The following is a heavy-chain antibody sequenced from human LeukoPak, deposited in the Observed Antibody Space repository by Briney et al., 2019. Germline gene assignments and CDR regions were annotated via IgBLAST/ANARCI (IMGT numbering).Heavy chain of an antibody. CDR1: RYTFTSYD. CDR2: MNPNSGNT. V-gene: IGHV1-8*01. D-gene: IGHD3-10*01. Sequence: ASVKVSCKASRYTFTSYDINWVRQATGQGLEWMGWMNPNSGNTGYAQKFQGRVTMTRNTSISTAYMELSSLRSEDTAVYYCARDVTMVRDSRDWFDPWGQGTLVTVSS. J-gene: IGHJ5*02. CDR3: ARDVTMVRDSRDWFDP.